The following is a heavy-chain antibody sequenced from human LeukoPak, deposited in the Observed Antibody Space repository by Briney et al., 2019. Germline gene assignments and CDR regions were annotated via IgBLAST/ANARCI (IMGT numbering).Heavy chain of an antibody. J-gene: IGHJ6*03. CDR3: ARRAVDNSYYYYMDV. CDR2: ISAYNGNT. Sequence: ASVTVSCKASGYTFTSYGISWVRQAPGQGLEWMGWISAYNGNTNYAQKFQGRVTITRNTSISTAYMEVSSLRYEDTAVYYCARRAVDNSYYYYMDVWGKGTTVTVSS. V-gene: IGHV1-18*01. CDR1: GYTFTSYG. D-gene: IGHD6-19*01.